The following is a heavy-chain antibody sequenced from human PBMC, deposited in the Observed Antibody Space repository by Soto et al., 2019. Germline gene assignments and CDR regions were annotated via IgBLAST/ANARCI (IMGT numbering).Heavy chain of an antibody. J-gene: IGHJ6*02. Sequence: SETLSLTCAVYGGSFSGYYWSWIRQPPGKGLEWIGEINHSGSTNYNPSLKSRVTISVDTSKNQFSLKLSSVTAADTAVYYCARRPAFSETVTHSRYYYYGMDVWGQGTTVT. CDR1: GGSFSGYY. CDR2: INHSGST. CDR3: ARRPAFSETVTHSRYYYYGMDV. D-gene: IGHD4-17*01. V-gene: IGHV4-34*01.